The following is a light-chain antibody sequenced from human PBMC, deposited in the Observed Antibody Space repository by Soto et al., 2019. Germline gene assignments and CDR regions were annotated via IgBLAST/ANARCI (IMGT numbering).Light chain of an antibody. V-gene: IGKV1-39*01. J-gene: IGKJ1*01. CDR2: DAS. CDR1: QSISRH. Sequence: DIQLTQSPPSLSASVGDRVTITCRASQSISRHLNWYQQKPGKAPKVLIYDASSLESGVPSRFSGRGSGTDFTLTISSLQTEDFATYYCQQSFNTPRTFGQGTKVDIK. CDR3: QQSFNTPRT.